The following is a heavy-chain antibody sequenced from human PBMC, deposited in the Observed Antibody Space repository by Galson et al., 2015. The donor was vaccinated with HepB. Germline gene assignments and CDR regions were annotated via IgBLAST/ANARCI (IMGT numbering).Heavy chain of an antibody. V-gene: IGHV1-58*01. J-gene: IGHJ5*02. CDR1: GYTFTSSG. CDR3: AAVRHYYGSGSYSCWFDP. D-gene: IGHD3-10*01. CDR2: IVVCIGNT. Sequence: SVKVSCKASGYTFTSSGVKWVRQARGQRLEWIGWIVVCIGNTNYAQKFQERVTITTDMSTSTAYMELSSLRSEDTAVYYCAAVRHYYGSGSYSCWFDPWGQGTLVTVSS.